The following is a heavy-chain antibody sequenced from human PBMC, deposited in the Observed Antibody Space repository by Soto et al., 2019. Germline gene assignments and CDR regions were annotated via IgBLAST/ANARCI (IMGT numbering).Heavy chain of an antibody. J-gene: IGHJ3*02. CDR2: TYYRSKWYN. CDR1: GDSVSSNSAA. V-gene: IGHV6-1*01. CDR3: ARDQDDAFDI. Sequence: QSQTLSLTCAISGDSVSSNSAAWNWIRQSPSRGLEWLGTTYYRSKWYNDYALSVKSRITINPDTSKNQFPLHLNSVTPEDTAVYYCARDQDDAFDIWGQGTMVTVSS.